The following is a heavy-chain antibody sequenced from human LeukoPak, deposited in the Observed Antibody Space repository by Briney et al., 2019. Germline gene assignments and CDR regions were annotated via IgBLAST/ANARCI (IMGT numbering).Heavy chain of an antibody. J-gene: IGHJ4*02. CDR2: ISGDGGST. D-gene: IGHD5-18*01. Sequence: GGSLRLSCAASGFTFDDYAMHWVRQAPGKGLEWVSHISGDGGSTYYADPVKGRFTISRDNSKNSLYLQMNSLRTEDTALYYCAKPYVGLYVDTAMVEEYYFDYWGQGTLVTVSS. CDR3: AKPYVGLYVDTAMVEEYYFDY. CDR1: GFTFDDYA. V-gene: IGHV3-43*02.